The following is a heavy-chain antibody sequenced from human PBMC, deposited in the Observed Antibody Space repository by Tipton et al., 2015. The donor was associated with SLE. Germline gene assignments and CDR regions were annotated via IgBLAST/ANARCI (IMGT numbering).Heavy chain of an antibody. J-gene: IGHJ4*02. CDR1: GFTFDDYA. V-gene: IGHV3-9*01. CDR2: ISWNSGSI. Sequence: SLRLSCAASGFTFDDYAMHWVRQAPGKGLEWVSGISWNSGSIGYADSVKGRFTISRDNAKNSLYLQMNSLRAEDTALYYCALRGSGWPTSFDYWGQGTLVTVSS. CDR3: ALRGSGWPTSFDY. D-gene: IGHD6-19*01.